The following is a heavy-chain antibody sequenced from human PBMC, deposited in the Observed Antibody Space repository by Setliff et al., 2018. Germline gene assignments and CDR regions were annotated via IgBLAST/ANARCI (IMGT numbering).Heavy chain of an antibody. D-gene: IGHD1-26*01. CDR1: GYTFINYD. J-gene: IGHJ4*02. V-gene: IGHV1-8*01. CDR3: ARGVGAMGDY. CDR2: LNPNISAT. Sequence: ASVKVSCKASGYTFINYDINWVRQATGQGLEWMGWLNPNISATFYAPKFQGRVTMTRDTSTSTFYMELSSLRSEDTAVYYGARGVGAMGDYWGQGTLVTVSS.